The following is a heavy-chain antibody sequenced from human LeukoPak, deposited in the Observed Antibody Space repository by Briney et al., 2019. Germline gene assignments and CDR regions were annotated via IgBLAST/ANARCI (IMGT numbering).Heavy chain of an antibody. J-gene: IGHJ4*02. V-gene: IGHV3-21*04. D-gene: IGHD4-11*01. CDR2: ISSSSSYI. CDR1: GFTFSSYS. CDR3: ARVASNYDFDY. Sequence: TGGSLRLSCAASGFTFSSYSMNWVRQAPGKGLEWVSSISSSSSYIYYADSVKGRFTISRDNAKNSLYLQMNSLRAEDTALYYCARVASNYDFDYWGQGTLVTVSS.